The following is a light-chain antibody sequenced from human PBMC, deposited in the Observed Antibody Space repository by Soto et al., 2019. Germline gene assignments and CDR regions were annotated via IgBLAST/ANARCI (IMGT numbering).Light chain of an antibody. Sequence: QSVLTQPRSVSGSPGQSVTISCTGTSSDVGGYNYVSWYQQHPGKAPKVMIYDVSKRPSGVPDRFSGSKSGNTASLTISGLQAEDEADYYCCSYVGSPYVFGTGTKVTVL. J-gene: IGLJ1*01. CDR3: CSYVGSPYV. V-gene: IGLV2-11*01. CDR1: SSDVGGYNY. CDR2: DVS.